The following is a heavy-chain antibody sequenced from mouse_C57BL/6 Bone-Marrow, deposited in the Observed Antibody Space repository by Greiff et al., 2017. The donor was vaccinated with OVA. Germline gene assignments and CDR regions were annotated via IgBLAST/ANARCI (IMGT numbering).Heavy chain of an antibody. CDR2: IFPGSGST. Sequence: VQLQQSGPELVKPGASVKISCKASGYTFTDYYINWVKQRPGQGLEWIGWIFPGSGSTYYNEKFKGKATLTVDKSSSTAYMLLSSLTSEDSAVYFCARRGATMVTTGTLYYAMDYWGQGTSVTVSS. J-gene: IGHJ4*01. V-gene: IGHV1-75*01. D-gene: IGHD2-2*01. CDR3: ARRGATMVTTGTLYYAMDY. CDR1: GYTFTDYY.